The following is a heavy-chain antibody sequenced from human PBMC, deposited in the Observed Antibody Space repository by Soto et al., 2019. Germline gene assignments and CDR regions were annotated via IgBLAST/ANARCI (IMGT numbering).Heavy chain of an antibody. CDR3: ARQIYDSDTGPHFQYYFDS. CDR2: IDPSDSQT. Sequence: SGESLKISCKGSGYSFAGYWITWVRQKPGKGLEWMGRIDPSDSQTYYSPSFRGHVTISATKSITTVFLQWSSLRASDTAMYYCARQIYDSDTGPHFQYYFDSWGQGTPVTGSS. J-gene: IGHJ4*02. CDR1: GYSFAGYW. D-gene: IGHD3-22*01. V-gene: IGHV5-10-1*01.